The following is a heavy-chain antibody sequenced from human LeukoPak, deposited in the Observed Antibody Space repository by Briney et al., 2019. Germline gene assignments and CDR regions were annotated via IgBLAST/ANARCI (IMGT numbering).Heavy chain of an antibody. Sequence: GASVKVSCKAPGYTFTGYYMHWVRQAPGQGLEWMGWINPNSGGTNYAQKFQGRVTMTRDTSISTAYMELSRLRSDDTAVYYCARDRAFTVTKYYYYYMDVWGKGTTVTISS. V-gene: IGHV1-2*02. J-gene: IGHJ6*03. CDR3: ARDRAFTVTKYYYYYMDV. CDR1: GYTFTGYY. D-gene: IGHD4-17*01. CDR2: INPNSGGT.